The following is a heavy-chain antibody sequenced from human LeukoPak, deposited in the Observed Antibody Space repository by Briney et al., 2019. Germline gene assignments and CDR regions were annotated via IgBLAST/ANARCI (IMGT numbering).Heavy chain of an antibody. CDR2: IYYSGST. J-gene: IGHJ2*01. CDR3: ARPVYSNGWYDWYFDL. D-gene: IGHD6-19*01. V-gene: IGHV4-30-4*01. CDR1: GGSISSGDYY. Sequence: SETLSLTCTVSGGSISSGDYYWSWIRQPPGKGLEWIGYIYYSGSTYYNPSLKSRVTISVDTSKNQFSLKLSSVTAADTAVYYCARPVYSNGWYDWYFDLWGRGTLVTVSS.